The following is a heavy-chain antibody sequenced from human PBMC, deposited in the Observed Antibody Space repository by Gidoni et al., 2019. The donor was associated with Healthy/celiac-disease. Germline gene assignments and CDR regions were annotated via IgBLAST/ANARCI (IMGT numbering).Heavy chain of an antibody. Sequence: EVQLVESGGGLVQPGGSLKLSCAASGFTFRGSAMHWVRPASGKGLEWVGRIRSKANSYATAYAASVKGRFTISRDDSKNTAYLQMNSLKTEDTAVYYCTSSPRQQLVDPDAFDIWGQGKMVTVSS. D-gene: IGHD6-13*01. CDR3: TSSPRQQLVDPDAFDI. CDR2: IRSKANSYAT. V-gene: IGHV3-73*02. J-gene: IGHJ3*02. CDR1: GFTFRGSA.